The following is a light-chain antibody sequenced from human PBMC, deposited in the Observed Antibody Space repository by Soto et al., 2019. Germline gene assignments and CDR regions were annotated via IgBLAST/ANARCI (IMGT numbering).Light chain of an antibody. J-gene: IGKJ1*01. Sequence: EIVLTQSPGTLSLSPGERATLSCRASQSVSSSYLAWYQQKPGQAPRPLIYGASSRAIGIPDRFXXXXXXXXXXXTISRLEPEDFAVYYCQQYGSSPWTFGQGTKVEIK. CDR2: GAS. CDR3: QQYGSSPWT. V-gene: IGKV3-20*01. CDR1: QSVSSSY.